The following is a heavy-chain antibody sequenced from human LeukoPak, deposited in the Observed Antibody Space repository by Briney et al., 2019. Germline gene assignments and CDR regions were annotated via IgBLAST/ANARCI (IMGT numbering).Heavy chain of an antibody. Sequence: ASAKVSCKASGYTFSSYAMNWVRQAPGQGLEWMGWINTNTGNPTYAQGFTGRFVFSLDTSVSTAYLQISSLKAEDTAVYYCARGVGYRPGQYPTLNDYWGQGTLVTVSS. CDR3: ARGVGYRPGQYPTLNDY. J-gene: IGHJ4*02. V-gene: IGHV7-4-1*02. CDR2: INTNTGNP. D-gene: IGHD3-16*02. CDR1: GYTFSSYA.